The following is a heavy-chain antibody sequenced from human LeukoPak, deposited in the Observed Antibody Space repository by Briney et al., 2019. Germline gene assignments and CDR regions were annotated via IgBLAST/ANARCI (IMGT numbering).Heavy chain of an antibody. J-gene: IGHJ4*02. Sequence: GGSLRLSCAASGFTFTTYGMHWVRQAPGKGPEWVAVIWNDGSYKHYADSVKGRFTISRDDSKNTIYLQMNSLRAEDTAVYYCARDLWQQMIQGYDYWGQGTLVTVSS. CDR3: ARDLWQQMIQGYDY. D-gene: IGHD6-13*01. CDR2: IWNDGSYK. CDR1: GFTFTTYG. V-gene: IGHV3-33*01.